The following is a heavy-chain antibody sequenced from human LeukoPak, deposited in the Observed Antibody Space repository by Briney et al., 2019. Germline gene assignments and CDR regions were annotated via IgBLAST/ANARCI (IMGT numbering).Heavy chain of an antibody. Sequence: GGSLRLSCAASGFTFSSYSMNWVRQAPGKGLEWVSSISSSSSYIYYADSVKGRFTISRDNAKNSLYLQMNSLRAEDTAVYYCARGHPAGLQSYYCYYGMDVWGQGTTVTVSS. CDR1: GFTFSSYS. CDR2: ISSSSSYI. J-gene: IGHJ6*02. CDR3: ARGHPAGLQSYYCYYGMDV. V-gene: IGHV3-21*04.